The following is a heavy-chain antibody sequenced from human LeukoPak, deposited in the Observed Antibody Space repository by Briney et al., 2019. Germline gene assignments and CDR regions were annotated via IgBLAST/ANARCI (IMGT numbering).Heavy chain of an antibody. CDR2: INHSGST. CDR1: GFTFSSYS. CDR3: ARGSRTMIVVVTRGGWFDP. D-gene: IGHD3-22*01. J-gene: IGHJ5*02. Sequence: GSLRLSCAASGFTFSSYSMNWVRQPPGKGLEWIGEINHSGSTNYNPSLKSRVTISVDTSKNQFSLKLSSVTAADTAVYYCARGSRTMIVVVTRGGWFDPWGQGTLVTVSS. V-gene: IGHV4-34*01.